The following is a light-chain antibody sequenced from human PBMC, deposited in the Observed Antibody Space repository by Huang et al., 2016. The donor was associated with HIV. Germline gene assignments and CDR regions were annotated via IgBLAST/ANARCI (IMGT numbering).Light chain of an antibody. J-gene: IGKJ2*01. CDR1: QSVSSN. V-gene: IGKV3-15*01. CDR3: QQYNNWPPMYT. CDR2: GTS. Sequence: EIVLTQSPGTLSLSPGKRATLSCRASQSVSSNLAWYQQKPGQAPRLLIYGTSTRATGIPARFSALGSGTEFTLTISSLQSEDFAVYYCQQYNNWPPMYTFGQGTNLEIK.